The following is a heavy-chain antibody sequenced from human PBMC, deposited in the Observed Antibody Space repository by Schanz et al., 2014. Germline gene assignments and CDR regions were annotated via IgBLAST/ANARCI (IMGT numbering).Heavy chain of an antibody. CDR3: STDLTAVDYDAIGL. CDR1: GFTFSDHY. J-gene: IGHJ3*01. D-gene: IGHD4-17*01. V-gene: IGHV3-72*01. Sequence: VYLVESGGDLVKPGGSLRLSCAASGFTFSDHYMDWVRQAPGKGLEWVGRITNKPNNYNTEYAASVKGRFTISRDDSRNSLYLQMSSLKTEDTAVYYCSTDLTAVDYDAIGLWGQGTMVTVSS. CDR2: ITNKPNNYNT.